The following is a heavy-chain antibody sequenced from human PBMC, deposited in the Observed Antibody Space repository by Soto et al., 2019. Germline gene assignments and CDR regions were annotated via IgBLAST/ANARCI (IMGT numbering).Heavy chain of an antibody. CDR2: IRSKDNNYAT. D-gene: IGHD3-22*01. CDR3: TRHQEGFSAYNDY. V-gene: IGHV3-73*01. Sequence: PGGSLRLSCAASGFTFSGSAMGWVRQASGKGLEWVGRIRSKDNNYATAYAVSVKGRFTIARDDSKNTAYLQMNSLRTEDTAIYYCTRHQEGFSAYNDYWGQGALVTVSS. CDR1: GFTFSGSA. J-gene: IGHJ4*02.